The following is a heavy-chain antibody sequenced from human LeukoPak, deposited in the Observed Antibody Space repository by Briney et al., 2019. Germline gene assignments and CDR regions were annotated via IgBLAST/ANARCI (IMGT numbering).Heavy chain of an antibody. J-gene: IGHJ3*02. CDR3: ARVATVTTGDTFDI. Sequence: SETLSLTCTVSGGSISSYYWSWIRQPPGKGLEWIGYIYYSGSTNYNPSLKSRVTISVDKSKNQFSLKLSSVTAADTAVCYCARVATVTTGDTFDIWGQGTMVTVSS. V-gene: IGHV4-59*01. CDR2: IYYSGST. D-gene: IGHD4-17*01. CDR1: GGSISSYY.